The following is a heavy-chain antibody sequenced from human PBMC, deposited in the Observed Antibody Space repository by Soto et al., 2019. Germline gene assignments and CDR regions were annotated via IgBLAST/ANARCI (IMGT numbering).Heavy chain of an antibody. CDR1: GGSISSSSYY. V-gene: IGHV4-39*01. CDR3: ARHLNWFYYFDY. J-gene: IGHJ4*02. Sequence: PSETLSLTYTVSGGSISSSSYYWGWIRQPPGKGLEWIGSIYYSGSTYYNPSLKSRVTISVDTSKNQFSLKLSSVTAADTAVYYCARHLNWFYYFDYWGQGTLVTVSS. CDR2: IYYSGST. D-gene: IGHD2-8*02.